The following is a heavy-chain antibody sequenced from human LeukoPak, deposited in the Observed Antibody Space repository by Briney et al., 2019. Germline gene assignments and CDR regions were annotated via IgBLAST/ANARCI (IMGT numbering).Heavy chain of an antibody. J-gene: IGHJ6*03. CDR2: ISSSSSYI. CDR1: GFTFSSYS. CDR3: ARVGGITLALAPSPFPDYNYYYMDV. V-gene: IGHV3-21*01. D-gene: IGHD3-10*01. Sequence: PGGSLRLFCAASGFTFSSYSMNWVRQAPGKGLEWVSSISSSSSYIYYTDSVKGRFTISRDNAKKSLYLQMNSLRAEDTAVYYCARVGGITLALAPSPFPDYNYYYMDVWGKGTTVTVSS.